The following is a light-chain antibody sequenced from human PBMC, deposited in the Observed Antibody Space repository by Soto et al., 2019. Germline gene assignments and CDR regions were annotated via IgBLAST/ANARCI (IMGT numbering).Light chain of an antibody. V-gene: IGKV3-20*01. CDR3: QQYGSSPALT. CDR1: QSVRSNY. J-gene: IGKJ4*01. Sequence: EIVLTQSPGTLSLSPGERATLSCRASQSVRSNYLAWYQQKPGQAPRLVIWGASNRAGGTPDRFSGSGSGTDFTLTISRLEPEDVAVYYCQQYGSSPALTFGGGTKVEI. CDR2: GAS.